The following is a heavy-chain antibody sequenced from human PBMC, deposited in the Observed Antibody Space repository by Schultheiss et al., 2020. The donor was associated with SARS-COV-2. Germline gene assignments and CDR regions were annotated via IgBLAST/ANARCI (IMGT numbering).Heavy chain of an antibody. V-gene: IGHV3-33*06. Sequence: GGSLRLSCAASGFTFSSYGMHWVRQAPGKGLEWVAVIWYDGSNKYYADSVKGRFTISRDNSKNTLHLQMNGLKTEDTAVYYCAKEWELHLSYWGQGTLVTVSS. CDR3: AKEWELHLSY. CDR2: IWYDGSNK. D-gene: IGHD1-26*01. CDR1: GFTFSSYG. J-gene: IGHJ4*02.